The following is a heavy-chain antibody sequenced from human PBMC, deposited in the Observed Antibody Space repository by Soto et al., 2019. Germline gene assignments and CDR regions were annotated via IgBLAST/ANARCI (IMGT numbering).Heavy chain of an antibody. J-gene: IGHJ4*02. CDR2: INYVGRT. D-gene: IGHD3-10*01. CDR3: ARFRRNYFDY. V-gene: IGHV4-59*01. Sequence: LSLTCTVSGDSMSGFYWRWIRQTPGKGLEWIGYINYVGRTSYYSPSLQSRVTISLDSSKNQFSLILSSVTAADTAVYFCARFRRNYFDYWGQGTQVTVSS. CDR1: GDSMSGFY.